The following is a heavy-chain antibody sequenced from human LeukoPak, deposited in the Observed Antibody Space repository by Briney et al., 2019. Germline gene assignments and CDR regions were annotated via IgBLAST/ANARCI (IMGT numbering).Heavy chain of an antibody. Sequence: GGSLRLSCAASGFTFSSHAMHWVRQAPGKGLEWVALVWFDGSKQFYEDSVKGRFTISRDNAKNSVYLQMNSLRAEDTAVYYCARVVGSGSGYYFDYWGQGTLITVSS. J-gene: IGHJ4*02. V-gene: IGHV3-33*01. CDR3: ARVVGSGSGYYFDY. CDR1: GFTFSSHA. D-gene: IGHD3-10*01. CDR2: VWFDGSKQ.